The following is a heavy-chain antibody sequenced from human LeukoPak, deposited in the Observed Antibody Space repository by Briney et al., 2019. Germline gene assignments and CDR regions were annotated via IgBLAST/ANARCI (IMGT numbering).Heavy chain of an antibody. CDR2: TYYSGST. J-gene: IGHJ6*03. D-gene: IGHD2-2*02. V-gene: IGHV4-59*12. CDR3: ARGGGIPDPDYYYYFYMDV. Sequence: SETLSLTRTVSGGSISSYYGSWTRQPPGKGLEWIGYTYYSGSTNYNPSLKTRVTISVDTSKNQFSLKLSSVTAADTAVYYCARGGGIPDPDYYYYFYMDVWGKGTTVTVSS. CDR1: GGSISSYY.